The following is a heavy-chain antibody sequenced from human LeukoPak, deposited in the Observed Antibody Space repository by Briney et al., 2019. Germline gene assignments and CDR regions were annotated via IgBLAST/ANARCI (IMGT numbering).Heavy chain of an antibody. D-gene: IGHD1-26*01. CDR1: GYSISSGYY. CDR2: IYHSGST. Sequence: SETLSLTCTVSGYSISSGYYWGWIRPPPGKGLEWIGSIYHSGSTYYNPSLKSRVTISVDTSKNQFSLKLSSVTAADTAVYYCARASGSHAHPWGQGTLVTVSS. CDR3: ARASGSHAHP. J-gene: IGHJ5*02. V-gene: IGHV4-38-2*02.